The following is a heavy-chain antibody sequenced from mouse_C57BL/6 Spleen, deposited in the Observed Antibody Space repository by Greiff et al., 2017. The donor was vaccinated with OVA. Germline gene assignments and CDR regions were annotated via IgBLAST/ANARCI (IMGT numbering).Heavy chain of an antibody. D-gene: IGHD1-1*01. CDR2: ILPGSGCT. CDR1: GYTFTGYW. V-gene: IGHV1-9*01. Sequence: QVQLQQSGAELMKPGASVKLSCKASGYTFTGYWIEWVKQRPGHGLEWIGEILPGSGCTKYNEKFKGKATLTVETSSNTAYMQLSSLTTDDSAIYYCARITAVGFDYWGQGTTLTVSS. CDR3: ARITAVGFDY. J-gene: IGHJ2*01.